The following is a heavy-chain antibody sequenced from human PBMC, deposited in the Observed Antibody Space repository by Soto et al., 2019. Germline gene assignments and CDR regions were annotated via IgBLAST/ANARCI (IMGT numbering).Heavy chain of an antibody. CDR2: ISSTRTYI. D-gene: IGHD3-22*01. V-gene: IGHV3-21*06. CDR3: VRDGYFDPSGNYFQAFCY. CDR1: GFNFKSYM. Sequence: GGSLTLSCATSGFNFKSYMMHWVRQAPGKGLEWVSSISSTRTYIHYADSVKGRFTISRDNAKNALYLQMNSLRDDDTAIYYCVRDGYFDPSGNYFQAFCYWGQGTLVTVSS. J-gene: IGHJ4*02.